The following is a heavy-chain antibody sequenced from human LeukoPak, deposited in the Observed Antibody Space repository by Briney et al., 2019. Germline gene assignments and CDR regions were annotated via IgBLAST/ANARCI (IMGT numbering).Heavy chain of an antibody. CDR3: AGSQGPYDY. CDR2: INGDGSST. V-gene: IGHV3-74*01. Sequence: GGSLRLSCAASGFTFSRYWMNWVGQAPGKGRVGVSRINGDGSSTKYADSVKGGLTIYRDNAKKTLYIQVNRLRAEDTAIYYCAGSQGPYDYWGQGTLVTVSS. J-gene: IGHJ4*02. CDR1: GFTFSRYW.